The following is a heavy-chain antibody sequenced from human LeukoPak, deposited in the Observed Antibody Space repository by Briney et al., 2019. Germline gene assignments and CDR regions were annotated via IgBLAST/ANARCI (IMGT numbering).Heavy chain of an antibody. D-gene: IGHD6-13*01. Sequence: PRWSLSLSRACSLLTLSRYAMSAVRQAPGRGVAGVSGISGSGGSTYYADSVKGRFTISRDNSKNTLYLQMNSLRAEDTAVYYCAKQYSSSWYYFDYWGQGTLVTVSS. V-gene: IGHV3-23*01. J-gene: IGHJ4*02. CDR3: AKQYSSSWYYFDY. CDR2: ISGSGGST. CDR1: LLTLSRYA.